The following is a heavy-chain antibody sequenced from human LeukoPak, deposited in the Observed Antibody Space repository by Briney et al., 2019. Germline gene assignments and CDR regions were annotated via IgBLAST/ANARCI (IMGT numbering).Heavy chain of an antibody. Sequence: PGGSLRVSCSTSGFIFSTYAMSWVRQAPGKGLEWVSGISNSGDSTYYADSVKGRFTISRDYTRKTVDLQMNSLRADDTAVYYCAKVRCSAGSCSSTPDYWGQGTPVTVSS. D-gene: IGHD2-15*01. CDR2: ISNSGDST. J-gene: IGHJ4*02. CDR1: GFIFSTYA. V-gene: IGHV3-23*01. CDR3: AKVRCSAGSCSSTPDY.